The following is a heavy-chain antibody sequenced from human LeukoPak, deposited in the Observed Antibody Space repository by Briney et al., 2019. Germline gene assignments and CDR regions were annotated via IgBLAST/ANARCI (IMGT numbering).Heavy chain of an antibody. CDR3: ARDVSSGCPGSY. D-gene: IGHD6-19*01. Sequence: ASVKVSCKASGYAFTSYDINWVRQAPGQGLEWMGIINPSGGSTSYAQKFQGRVTMTRDTSTSTVYMELSSLRSEDTAVYYCARDVSSGCPGSYWGQGTLVTVSS. V-gene: IGHV1-46*01. J-gene: IGHJ4*02. CDR2: INPSGGST. CDR1: GYAFTSYD.